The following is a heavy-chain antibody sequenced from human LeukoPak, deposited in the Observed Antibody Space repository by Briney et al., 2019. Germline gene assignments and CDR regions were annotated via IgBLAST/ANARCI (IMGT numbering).Heavy chain of an antibody. V-gene: IGHV3-21*01. CDR3: ARLAVAGTDFDY. D-gene: IGHD6-19*01. J-gene: IGHJ4*02. CDR1: GFTFSSYS. Sequence: PGGSLRLSCAASGFTFSSYSMNWVRQAPGKVLEWVSSISSSSSYIYYADSVKGRFTISRDNAKNSLYLQMNSLRAEDTAVYYCARLAVAGTDFDYWGQGTLVTVSS. CDR2: ISSSSSYI.